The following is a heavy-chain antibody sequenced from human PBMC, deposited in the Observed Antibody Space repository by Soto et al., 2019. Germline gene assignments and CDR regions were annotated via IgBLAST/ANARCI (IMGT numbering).Heavy chain of an antibody. D-gene: IGHD3-22*01. CDR3: ARDSSGRQYYGMDV. V-gene: IGHV3-48*02. CDR1: GFIFSDYS. J-gene: IGHJ6*02. CDR2: ITTTSSTM. Sequence: GGSLRLSSTPSGFIFSDYSMNWVRQAPGKGLEWISYITTTSSTMYYADSVKGRFTISRDNAKNSLYLQMNSLRDEDTAVYYCARDSSGRQYYGMDVWGQGTTVTVSS.